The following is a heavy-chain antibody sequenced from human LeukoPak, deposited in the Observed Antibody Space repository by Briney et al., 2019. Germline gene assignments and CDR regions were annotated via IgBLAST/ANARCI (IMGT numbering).Heavy chain of an antibody. V-gene: IGHV4-31*03. J-gene: IGHJ6*02. Sequence: SQTLSLTCTVSGGSISSGGYYWSWIRQHPGKGLEWIGYIYYGGSTYYNPSLKSRVTISVDTSKNQFSLKLSSVTAADTAVYYCARVVITMVRGVILYYYGMDVWGQGTTVTVSS. CDR3: ARVVITMVRGVILYYYGMDV. D-gene: IGHD3-10*01. CDR1: GGSISSGGYY. CDR2: IYYGGST.